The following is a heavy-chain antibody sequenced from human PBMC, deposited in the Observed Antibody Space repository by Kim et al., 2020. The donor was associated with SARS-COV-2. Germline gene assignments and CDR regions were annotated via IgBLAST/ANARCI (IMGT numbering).Heavy chain of an antibody. CDR1: GFTFNSYW. J-gene: IGHJ4*02. V-gene: IGHV3-7*04. D-gene: IGHD6-19*01. CDR3: ARVAEVNYRRRHFDS. CDR2: MKQDGSEI. Sequence: GGSLRLSCAASGFTFNSYWMNWVRQAPGKGLEWVANMKQDGSEIYYVDSVKGRFTISRDNAKNSLYLQMNSLRVEDTAVYYCARVAEVNYRRRHFDSWGQGTLVTVSS.